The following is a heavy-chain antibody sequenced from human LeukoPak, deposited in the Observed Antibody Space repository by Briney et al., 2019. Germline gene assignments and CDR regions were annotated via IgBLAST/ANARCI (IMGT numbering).Heavy chain of an antibody. J-gene: IGHJ4*02. CDR3: ARGRTGAAALDF. CDR1: GGSFSGHY. Sequence: SETLSLTCAVYGGSFSGHYWTWIRQSPGKGLEWIGESTHSGSTNYNPSLKSRLTISVDTFRNQFSLKLTSVSAADTAVYHCARGRTGAAALDFWGPGTLVTVSS. V-gene: IGHV4-34*01. D-gene: IGHD6-25*01. CDR2: STHSGST.